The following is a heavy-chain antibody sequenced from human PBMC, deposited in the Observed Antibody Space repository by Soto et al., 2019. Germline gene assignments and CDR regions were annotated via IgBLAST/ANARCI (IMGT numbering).Heavy chain of an antibody. Sequence: QVQLVESGGGVVQPGRSLRLSCAASGFTSSSYGMHWVRQAPGKGLEWVAVIWYDGSNKYYADSVKGRFTISRDNSKNTLYLQMNSLRAEDTAVYYCARGGVDDSSGYYPPNFDYWGQGTLVTVSS. J-gene: IGHJ4*02. CDR3: ARGGVDDSSGYYPPNFDY. V-gene: IGHV3-33*01. D-gene: IGHD3-22*01. CDR2: IWYDGSNK. CDR1: GFTSSSYG.